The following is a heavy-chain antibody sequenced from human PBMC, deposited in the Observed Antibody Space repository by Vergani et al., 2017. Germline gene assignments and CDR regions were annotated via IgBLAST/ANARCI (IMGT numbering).Heavy chain of an antibody. CDR2: IYYSGST. V-gene: IGHV4-59*08. J-gene: IGHJ6*03. CDR3: ARRAAAGNYYYYYMDV. D-gene: IGHD6-13*01. CDR1: GGSISSYY. Sequence: QVQLQESGPGLVKPSETLSLTCTVSGGSISSYYWSWIRQPPGKGLEWIGYIYYSGSTNYNPSLKSRVTISVDTSKNQFSLKLSSVTAADTAVYYCARRAAAGNYYYYYMDVWGKGP.